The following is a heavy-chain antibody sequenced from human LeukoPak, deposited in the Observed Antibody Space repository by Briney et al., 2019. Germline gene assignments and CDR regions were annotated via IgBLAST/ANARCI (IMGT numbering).Heavy chain of an antibody. J-gene: IGHJ4*02. CDR2: INHSGST. Sequence: SETLSLTCAVYGGSFSGYYWSWIRQPPGKGLEWIGEINHSGSTNYNPSLKSRVTISVDTSKNQFSLKLSSVTAADTAVYYCAGQGNSYGFRPGSFDYWGQGTLVTVSS. CDR3: AGQGNSYGFRPGSFDY. CDR1: GGSFSGYY. V-gene: IGHV4-34*01. D-gene: IGHD5-18*01.